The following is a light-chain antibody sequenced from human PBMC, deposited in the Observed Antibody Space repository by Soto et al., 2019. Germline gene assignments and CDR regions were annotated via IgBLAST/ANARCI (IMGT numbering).Light chain of an antibody. CDR2: GAS. Sequence: EIVMTQSPATLPVSPGERDTLSCRASQSVSSNLAWYQQKPGQAPSLLIYGASTRATGTPARFSGSGSGTEFTLTISSLQSEDFAVYYCQQYIRWPLTFGGGTKVDIK. CDR1: QSVSSN. CDR3: QQYIRWPLT. V-gene: IGKV3-15*01. J-gene: IGKJ4*01.